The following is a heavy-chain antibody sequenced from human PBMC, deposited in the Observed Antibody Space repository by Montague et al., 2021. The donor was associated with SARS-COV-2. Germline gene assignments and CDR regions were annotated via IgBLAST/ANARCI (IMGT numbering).Heavy chain of an antibody. Sequence: SETLSLTCTVSGGSISSSSYYWGWIRQPPGKGLEWIGSIYYSGSTYYNPSLKSRVTISVDRSKNQFSLKLSSVTAADTAVYYCARGVPLGYDFWSGYPEIGDFDDWGQGTLVTVSS. CDR3: ARGVPLGYDFWSGYPEIGDFDD. J-gene: IGHJ4*02. D-gene: IGHD3-3*01. CDR2: IYYSGST. V-gene: IGHV4-39*01. CDR1: GGSISSSSYY.